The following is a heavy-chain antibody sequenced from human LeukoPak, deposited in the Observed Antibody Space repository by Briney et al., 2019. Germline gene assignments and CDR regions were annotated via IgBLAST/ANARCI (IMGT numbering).Heavy chain of an antibody. J-gene: IGHJ4*02. CDR3: AKGTPWYDFQPHFDY. D-gene: IGHD3-3*01. V-gene: IGHV3-30*02. CDR1: GFTFSRYG. Sequence: GGSLRLSRAASGFTFSRYGMHWVRQAPGKGLEWVAFIRYDGSNKYYADSVKGRFTISRDNSKNTLYLQMNSLRAEDTAVYYCAKGTPWYDFQPHFDYWGQGTLVTVSS. CDR2: IRYDGSNK.